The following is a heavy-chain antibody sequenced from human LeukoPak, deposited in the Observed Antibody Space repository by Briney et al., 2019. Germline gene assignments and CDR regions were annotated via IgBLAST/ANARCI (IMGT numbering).Heavy chain of an antibody. J-gene: IGHJ6*02. CDR2: ISYDGSNK. V-gene: IGHV3-30*18. D-gene: IGHD3-10*01. CDR1: GFTFSSYG. Sequence: PGRSLRLSCAASGFTFSSYGMHWVRQAPGKGLEWVAVISYDGSNKYYADSVKGRFTISRDNSKNTLYLQMNSLRAEDTAVYYCAKDRLLWFGELPALYYYYDMDVWGQGTTVTVSS. CDR3: AKDRLLWFGELPALYYYYDMDV.